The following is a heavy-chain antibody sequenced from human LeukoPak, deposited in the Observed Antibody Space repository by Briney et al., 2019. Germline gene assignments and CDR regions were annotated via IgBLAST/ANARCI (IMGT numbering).Heavy chain of an antibody. CDR2: INSDGSST. CDR3: AKGGSYPIDY. Sequence: GGSLRLSCAASGLTFSSYWMHWVRQAPGKGLVWVSRINSDGSSTSYADSVEGRFTISRDNAKSTLYLQMNSLRAEDTAVYYCAKGGSYPIDYWGQGALVTVSS. D-gene: IGHD1-26*01. V-gene: IGHV3-74*01. CDR1: GLTFSSYW. J-gene: IGHJ4*02.